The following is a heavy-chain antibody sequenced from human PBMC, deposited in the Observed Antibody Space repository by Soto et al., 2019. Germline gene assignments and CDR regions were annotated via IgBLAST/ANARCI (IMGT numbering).Heavy chain of an antibody. CDR3: GRSQYHYGSGSPGYFDY. D-gene: IGHD3-10*01. J-gene: IGHJ4*02. CDR2: INPYNGNT. V-gene: IGHV1-18*01. Sequence: ASVKVSCKASGYTFTSYGISWVRKAPGQGLEWMGWINPYNGNTKYAQKLQGRVTMTTDTSTSTAYMELRSLRSDDTAVYYCGRSQYHYGSGSPGYFDYWGQGTLVTVSS. CDR1: GYTFTSYG.